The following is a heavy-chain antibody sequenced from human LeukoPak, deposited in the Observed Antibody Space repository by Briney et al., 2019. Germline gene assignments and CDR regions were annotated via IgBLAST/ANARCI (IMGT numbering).Heavy chain of an antibody. J-gene: IGHJ3*02. D-gene: IGHD6-13*01. CDR3: ARDQQAAFDI. V-gene: IGHV3-30*02. Sequence: GGSLRLSCAASGFTFSSYGMHWVRQAPGKGLEWVAFIRYDGSNKYYADSVKGRFTISRDNAKNTLYLQMNSLRAEDTAVYYCARDQQAAFDIWGQGTMVTVSS. CDR1: GFTFSSYG. CDR2: IRYDGSNK.